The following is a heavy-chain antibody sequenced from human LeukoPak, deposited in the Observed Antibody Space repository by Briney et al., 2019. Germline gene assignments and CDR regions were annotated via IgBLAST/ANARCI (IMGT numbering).Heavy chain of an antibody. CDR3: IAAPSCGWCLSF. D-gene: IGHD6-19*01. CDR2: IKTKAFGGTT. V-gene: IGHV3-15*01. CDR1: GFTFSSYA. Sequence: KAGGSLRLSCAASGFTFSSYAMSWVRQAPGKGLECVGRIKTKAFGGTTDYAAPVKGRFTISRDDSTNTLYLQMNSLRTEDTAVYYCIAAPSCGWCLSFWGQGTLVTVSS. J-gene: IGHJ4*02.